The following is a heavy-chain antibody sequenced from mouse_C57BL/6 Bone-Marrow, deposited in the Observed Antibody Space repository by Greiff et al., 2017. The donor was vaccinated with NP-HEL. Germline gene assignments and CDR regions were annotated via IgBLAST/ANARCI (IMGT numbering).Heavy chain of an antibody. CDR2: ILPGSGSS. CDR1: GYTFTGYW. J-gene: IGHJ1*03. CDR3: ANDGNFYWYFDV. D-gene: IGHD2-3*01. V-gene: IGHV1-9*01. Sequence: VQLQQSGAELMKPGASVKLSCKASGYTFTGYWIDWVKQRPGHGLEWIGEILPGSGSSNSNEKFKGKATFTAATSSNTAYMQLSSLTTEDSDIYYCANDGNFYWYFDVWGTGTTVTVSS.